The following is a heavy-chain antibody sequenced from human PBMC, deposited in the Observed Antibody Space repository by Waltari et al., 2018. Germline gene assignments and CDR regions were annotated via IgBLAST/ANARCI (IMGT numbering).Heavy chain of an antibody. J-gene: IGHJ3*01. D-gene: IGHD1-26*01. CDR1: GFTFSSYA. CDR2: IGGGASTT. Sequence: EVKLLESGGGLVQPGGSLTLSCAASGFTFSSYAMTWVRQAPGKGLEWVAHIGGGASTTDYSDSVKGRFTISRDDSKNTLYVQMDSLRAEDTAICYCAKTKHGSRPEEDAFDFWGQGTMVTVSS. V-gene: IGHV3-23*01. CDR3: AKTKHGSRPEEDAFDF.